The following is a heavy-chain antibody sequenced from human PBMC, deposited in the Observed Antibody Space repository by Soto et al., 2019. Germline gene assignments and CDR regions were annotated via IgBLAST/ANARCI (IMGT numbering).Heavy chain of an antibody. D-gene: IGHD1-26*01. CDR3: ARAEEWELQYYFDY. V-gene: IGHV3-64*01. CDR2: ISSNGGST. Sequence: EVQLVESGGGLVQPGGSLRLSCAASGFTFSSYAMHWVPQAPGKGLEYVSAISSNGGSTYYANSVKGRFTISRDNSKNTLYLQMGSLRAEDMAVYYCARAEEWELQYYFDYWGQGTLVTVSS. CDR1: GFTFSSYA. J-gene: IGHJ4*02.